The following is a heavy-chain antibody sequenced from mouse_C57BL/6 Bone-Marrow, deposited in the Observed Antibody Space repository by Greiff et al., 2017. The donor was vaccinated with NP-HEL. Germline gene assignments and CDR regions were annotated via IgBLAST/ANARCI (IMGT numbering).Heavy chain of an antibody. J-gene: IGHJ4*01. D-gene: IGHD2-5*01. CDR3: AISEYSKGYYAMDY. Sequence: QVQLQQSGAELARPGASVKLSCKASGYTFTSYGISWVKQRPGQGLEWIGEIYPRSGNTYYNEKFKGKATLTADKSSSTAYMELRSLTSEDSAVYFCAISEYSKGYYAMDYWGQGTSVTVSS. CDR1: GYTFTSYG. CDR2: IYPRSGNT. V-gene: IGHV1-81*01.